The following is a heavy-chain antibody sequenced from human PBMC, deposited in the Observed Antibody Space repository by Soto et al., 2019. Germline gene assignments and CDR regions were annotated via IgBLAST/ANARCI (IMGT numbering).Heavy chain of an antibody. Sequence: QVQLEQSGAEVKKPGASVKVSCKTSGYTFTSYTLHWVRQAPGQGLEWMGWINAGNGREKYSQRFQDRVSLSTDKSATTAYMELRSLRSEATAVYYCARGGGWVGEASFDSWGQGTQVTVSS. CDR1: GYTFTSYT. CDR2: INAGNGRE. CDR3: ARGGGWVGEASFDS. D-gene: IGHD3-10*01. V-gene: IGHV1-3*01. J-gene: IGHJ4*02.